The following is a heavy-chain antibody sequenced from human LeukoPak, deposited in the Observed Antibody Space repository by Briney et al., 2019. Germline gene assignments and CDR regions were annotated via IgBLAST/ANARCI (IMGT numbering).Heavy chain of an antibody. CDR3: ARSRAGGVTNWFDP. CDR1: GFTFSSYA. V-gene: IGHV3-30-3*01. Sequence: GGSLRLSCAASGFTFSSYAMHWVRQAPGKGLEWVAVISYDGSNKYYADSVKGRFTISRDNSKNTLYLQMNSLRAEDTAVYYCARSRAGGVTNWFDPWGQGTLVTVSS. J-gene: IGHJ5*02. CDR2: ISYDGSNK. D-gene: IGHD3-16*01.